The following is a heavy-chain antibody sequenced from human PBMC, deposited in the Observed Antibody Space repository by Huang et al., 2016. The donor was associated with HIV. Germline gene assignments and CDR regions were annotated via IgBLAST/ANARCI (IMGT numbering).Heavy chain of an antibody. J-gene: IGHJ4*02. CDR1: GFTFGDYA. CDR2: IRRKASGGTT. CDR3: TRGKGALDY. V-gene: IGHV3-49*03. Sequence: EVQLVESGGGLVQPGRSLRLSCPASGFTFGDYAMSWFRQGRGKGLDWVGFIRRKASGGTTEYAASVKGRFTISRDDSKSIAYLQMNSLKTEDTAVYYCTRGKGALDYWGQGTLVTVSS. D-gene: IGHD6-13*01.